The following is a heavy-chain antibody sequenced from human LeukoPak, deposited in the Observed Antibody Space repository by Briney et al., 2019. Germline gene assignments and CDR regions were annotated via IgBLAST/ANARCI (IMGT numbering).Heavy chain of an antibody. V-gene: IGHV3-23*01. CDR3: ARDKDDYYGSGTQGVYDY. CDR2: ISGSGGST. Sequence: GGSLRLSCAASGFTFSSCAMSWVRQAPGEGLEWVSAISGSGGSTYYADSVKGRFTISRDNSKNTLYLQMNSLRAEDTAVYYCARDKDDYYGSGTQGVYDYWGQGTLVTVSS. CDR1: GFTFSSCA. D-gene: IGHD3-10*01. J-gene: IGHJ4*02.